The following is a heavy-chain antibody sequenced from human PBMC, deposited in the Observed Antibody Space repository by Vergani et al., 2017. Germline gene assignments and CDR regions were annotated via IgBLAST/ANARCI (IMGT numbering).Heavy chain of an antibody. CDR3: ARVASTARLERFYYYIDV. J-gene: IGHJ6*03. V-gene: IGHV4-30-2*01. CDR1: GDPISSGGYS. Sequence: QLQLQESGSGLVKPSQTVSLTCAVSGDPISSGGYSWSWIRQPPGKGLEWIGYIYHSGNTFYNPSLKSRVTISVDRSKNQFSLKLTSVTAADTAVYFCARVASTARLERFYYYIDVWGKGTTVTVSS. CDR2: IYHSGNT. D-gene: IGHD3-3*01.